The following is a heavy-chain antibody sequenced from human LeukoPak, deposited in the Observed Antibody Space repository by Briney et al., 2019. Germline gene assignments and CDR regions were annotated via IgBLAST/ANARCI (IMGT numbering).Heavy chain of an antibody. J-gene: IGHJ4*02. D-gene: IGHD5-12*01. CDR1: GYTFTGYY. CDR2: INSNSGAT. CDR3: ARDGSLAY. V-gene: IGHV1-2*02. Sequence: ASVRVSCKASGYTFTGYYIHWVRQAPGQGLEWMGWINSNSGATNYAQKFQGRVTMTRDTSISTAYMELTRLASDDTAVYYCARDGSLAYWGQGTLVTVSS.